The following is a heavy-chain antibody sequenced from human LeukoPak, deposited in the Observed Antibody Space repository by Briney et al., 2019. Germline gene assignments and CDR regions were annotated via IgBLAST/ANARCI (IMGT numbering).Heavy chain of an antibody. J-gene: IGHJ6*03. CDR2: MNASSGNT. Sequence: ASVKVSCKASGYTFTSYDIMWVRQASGQGLEWMGWMNASSGNTGYAQKFQGRVTITRNISISTAYMELSSLRSEDTAVYYCARTYYDFWSGHYYYYYMDVWGKGTTVTVSS. CDR3: ARTYYDFWSGHYYYYYMDV. D-gene: IGHD3-3*01. V-gene: IGHV1-8*03. CDR1: GYTFTSYD.